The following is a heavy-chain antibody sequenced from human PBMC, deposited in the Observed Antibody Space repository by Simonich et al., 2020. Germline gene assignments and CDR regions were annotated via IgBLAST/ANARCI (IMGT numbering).Heavy chain of an antibody. CDR1: GYTFTCYY. CDR3: AREVLTGIFTFDY. D-gene: IGHD7-27*01. J-gene: IGHJ4*02. V-gene: IGHV1-2*02. Sequence: QVPLVQSGAEVKKPGASVKVSCKASGYTFTCYYMHWVRQAPGQGLEGMAWINPNIAGTNYAQKVQGRVSMTRDTSISTAYMELSRLRSDDTAVYYCAREVLTGIFTFDYWGQGTLVTVSS. CDR2: INPNIAGT.